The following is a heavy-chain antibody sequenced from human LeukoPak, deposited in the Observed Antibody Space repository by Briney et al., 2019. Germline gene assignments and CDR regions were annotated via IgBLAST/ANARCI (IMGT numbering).Heavy chain of an antibody. CDR3: ARTPIRFPGAFDI. Sequence: PGGSLRLSCAASGFTFSSYAMHWVRQAPGKGLEYVSAISGNGGNTFYANSVKGRFTISRDNSKNTLYLQMNSLRAEDTAVYYCARTPIRFPGAFDIWGQGTMVTVSS. CDR1: GFTFSSYA. CDR2: ISGNGGNT. V-gene: IGHV3-64*01. D-gene: IGHD3-3*01. J-gene: IGHJ3*02.